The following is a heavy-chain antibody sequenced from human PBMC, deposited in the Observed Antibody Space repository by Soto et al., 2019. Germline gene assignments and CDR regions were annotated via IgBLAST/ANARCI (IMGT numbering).Heavy chain of an antibody. CDR3: ASNPYGGPPFAY. J-gene: IGHJ4*02. V-gene: IGHV3-21*01. CDR2: ISSNSSYI. Sequence: GSVRLSCAASGFTFSSYSMNWVRQAPGKGLEWVSSISSNSSYIYYADSVKGRFTISRDNAKNSLYLQMNSLRAEDTAVYYCASNPYGGPPFAYWAQRTLVPVSS. D-gene: IGHD4-17*01. CDR1: GFTFSSYS.